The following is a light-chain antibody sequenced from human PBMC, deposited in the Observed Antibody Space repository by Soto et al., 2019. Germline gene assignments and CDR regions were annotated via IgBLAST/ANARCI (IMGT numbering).Light chain of an antibody. CDR3: QQYNNWPPMFT. V-gene: IGKV3D-15*01. CDR1: QSVSRN. J-gene: IGKJ2*01. Sequence: DMVMTQSPATLSGSPGERATLSCRASQSVSRNLAWYQQRPGQAPRLLIYGASTRATDIPARFSGSGSGTEFTLTISSLQSEDFAVYYCQQYNNWPPMFTFGQGTKLEIK. CDR2: GAS.